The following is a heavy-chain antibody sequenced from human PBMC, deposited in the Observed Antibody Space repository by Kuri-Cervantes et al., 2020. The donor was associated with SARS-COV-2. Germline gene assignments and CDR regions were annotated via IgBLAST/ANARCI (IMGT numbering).Heavy chain of an antibody. Sequence: SVKVSCKASGGTFTTYGFTWVRQAPGQGLEWMGGIIPIFGTANYAQKFQGRVTITTDESTSTAYMELSSLRSEDTAVYYCARFTDYYDSSGVDYWGQGTLVTVS. CDR3: ARFTDYYDSSGVDY. J-gene: IGHJ4*02. CDR2: IIPIFGTA. CDR1: GGTFTTYG. V-gene: IGHV1-69*05. D-gene: IGHD3-22*01.